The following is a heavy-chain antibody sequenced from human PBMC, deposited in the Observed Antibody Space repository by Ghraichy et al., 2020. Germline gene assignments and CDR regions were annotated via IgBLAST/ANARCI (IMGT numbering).Heavy chain of an antibody. Sequence: SETLSLTCTVSGGSISSYYWSWIRQPPGKGLEWIGYIYYSGSTNYNPSLKSRVTISVDTSKNQFSLKLSSVTAADTAVYYCARDHMKLPRYYGMDVWGQGTTVTVSS. V-gene: IGHV4-59*01. D-gene: IGHD6-6*01. CDR1: GGSISSYY. CDR3: ARDHMKLPRYYGMDV. J-gene: IGHJ6*02. CDR2: IYYSGST.